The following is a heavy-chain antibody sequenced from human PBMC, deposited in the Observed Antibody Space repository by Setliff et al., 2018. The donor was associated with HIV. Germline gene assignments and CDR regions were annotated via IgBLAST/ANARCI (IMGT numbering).Heavy chain of an antibody. Sequence: GGSLRLSCAASGFTFSSYDMNWVRQAPGKGLEWVANIKQDGSEKNYVDSVKGRFTISRDNAKNSLYLQMNSLRDEDTAVYYCAREDYYDSTQTDYWGQGALVTVSS. V-gene: IGHV3-7*01. CDR3: AREDYYDSTQTDY. J-gene: IGHJ4*02. CDR2: IKQDGSEK. CDR1: GFTFSSYD. D-gene: IGHD3-22*01.